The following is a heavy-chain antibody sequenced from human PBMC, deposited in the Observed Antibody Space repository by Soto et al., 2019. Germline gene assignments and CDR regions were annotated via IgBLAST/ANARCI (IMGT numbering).Heavy chain of an antibody. Sequence: QVQLQESGPGLVKPSETLSFTCSVSGGSISTYYWSWIRQPPGKELEWIGYIYYSGTTNYNPSLKSRVTISIDTSKNQFSLNLGSVTAADTAVYYCARARDGYKFAFDYWGQRTLVTVSS. V-gene: IGHV4-59*01. CDR3: ARARDGYKFAFDY. CDR2: IYYSGTT. J-gene: IGHJ4*02. D-gene: IGHD5-12*01. CDR1: GGSISTYY.